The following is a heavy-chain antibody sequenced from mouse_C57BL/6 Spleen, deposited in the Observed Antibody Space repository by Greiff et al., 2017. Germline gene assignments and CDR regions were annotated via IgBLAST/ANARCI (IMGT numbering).Heavy chain of an antibody. CDR3: ARDGATEEGFDY. Sequence: EVQVVESGGGLVKPGGSLKLSCAASGFTFSSYAMSWVRQTPEKRLEWVATISDGGSYTYYPANVKGRFTISRDNAKNNLYLQMSHLKSEDTAMYYCARDGATEEGFDYWGQGTTLTVSS. J-gene: IGHJ2*01. CDR2: ISDGGSYT. D-gene: IGHD1-1*01. V-gene: IGHV5-4*01. CDR1: GFTFSSYA.